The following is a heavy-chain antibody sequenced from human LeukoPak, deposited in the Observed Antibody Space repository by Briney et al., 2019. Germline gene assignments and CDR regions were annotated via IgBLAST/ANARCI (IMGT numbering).Heavy chain of an antibody. CDR1: GGSISSGDYY. CDR2: IYYSGST. V-gene: IGHV4-30-4*08. D-gene: IGHD1-26*01. CDR3: AREGVVGATTDY. Sequence: PSKTLSLTCTVSGGSISSGDYYWSWIRQPPGKGLEWIGYIYYSGSTYYNPSLKSRVTISVDTSKNQFSLKLSSVTAADTAVYYCAREGVVGATTDYWGQGTLVTVSS. J-gene: IGHJ4*02.